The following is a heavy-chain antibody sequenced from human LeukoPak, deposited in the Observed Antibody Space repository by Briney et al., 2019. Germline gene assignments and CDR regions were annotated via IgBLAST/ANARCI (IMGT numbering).Heavy chain of an antibody. CDR2: ISWNSDTI. CDR3: ATNGGGDSGYGNFDY. J-gene: IGHJ4*02. CDR1: GFTFNSYS. V-gene: IGHV3-9*01. D-gene: IGHD5-12*01. Sequence: GGSLRLSCAASGFTFNSYSINWVRQAPGKGLEWVSGISWNSDTIGYGDSVKGRFTISRDNAKNSLYLQMNSLRPEDTALYYCATNGGGDSGYGNFDYWGQGTLVTVSS.